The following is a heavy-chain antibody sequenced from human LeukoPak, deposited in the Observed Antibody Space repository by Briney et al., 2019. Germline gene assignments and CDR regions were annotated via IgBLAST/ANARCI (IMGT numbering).Heavy chain of an antibody. CDR1: GYPFNSYG. J-gene: IGHJ4*02. D-gene: IGHD2-2*01. Sequence: GASVTVSCKASGYPFNSYGISWVRQAPGQGLEWMGWISGYNGNTNYAQTLQGRVTMTTDTSTSTAYMELRSLRSDDTAVYYCARSSALVVPAAIYWGQGTLVTVSS. V-gene: IGHV1-18*01. CDR2: ISGYNGNT. CDR3: ARSSALVVPAAIY.